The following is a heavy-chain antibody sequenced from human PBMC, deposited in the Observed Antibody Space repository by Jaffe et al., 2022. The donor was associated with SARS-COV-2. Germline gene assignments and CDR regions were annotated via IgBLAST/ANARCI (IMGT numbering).Heavy chain of an antibody. CDR3: ARRVRLGFLEWFAFDP. V-gene: IGHV4-39*01. J-gene: IGHJ5*02. CDR1: GGSISSSSYY. Sequence: QLQLQESGPGLVKPSETLSLTCTVSGGSISSSSYYWGWIRQPPGKGLEWIGSIYYSGSTYYNPSLKSRVTISVDTSKNQFSLKLSSVTAADTAVYYCARRVRLGFLEWFAFDPWGQGTLVTVSS. D-gene: IGHD3-3*01. CDR2: IYYSGST.